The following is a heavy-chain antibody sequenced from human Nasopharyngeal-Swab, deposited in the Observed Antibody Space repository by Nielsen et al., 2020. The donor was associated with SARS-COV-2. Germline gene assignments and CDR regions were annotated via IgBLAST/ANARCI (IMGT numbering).Heavy chain of an antibody. D-gene: IGHD2-2*01. Sequence: GGSLRLSCAAFGFTFSSYAMHWVRQAPGKGLERVAVISYDGSNKYYADSVKGRFTISRDNSKNTLYLQMNSLRAEDTAVYYCAREGDIVVVQDAFDIWGQGTMVTVSS. CDR2: ISYDGSNK. CDR1: GFTFSSYA. J-gene: IGHJ3*02. CDR3: AREGDIVVVQDAFDI. V-gene: IGHV3-30*04.